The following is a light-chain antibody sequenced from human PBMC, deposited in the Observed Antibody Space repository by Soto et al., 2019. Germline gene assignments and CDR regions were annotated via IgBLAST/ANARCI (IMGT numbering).Light chain of an antibody. CDR3: CSYAGGSSYWV. Sequence: QSVLTQPASVSGSPGQSITISCTGTSSDVGSNNLVSWYQHHPGKAPKLMIYDVSGRPSGISNRFSGSKSGNTASLTISGLQAEDEADYYCCSYAGGSSYWVFGGGTKLTVL. CDR2: DVS. CDR1: SSDVGSNNL. J-gene: IGLJ3*02. V-gene: IGLV2-23*02.